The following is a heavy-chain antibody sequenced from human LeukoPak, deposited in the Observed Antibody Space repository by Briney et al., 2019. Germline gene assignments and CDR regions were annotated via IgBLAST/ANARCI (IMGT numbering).Heavy chain of an antibody. CDR3: AKVAASGFFDY. CDR1: GGSITNSGYY. V-gene: IGHV4-39*07. Sequence: SETLSLTCTVSGGSITNSGYYWGWVRQPPGKGLEWIASIYYTGSTYYNPSLKSRVTISLDASKKQFSLKLSSVTAADTAVYYCAKVAASGFFDYWGQGTLVTVSS. CDR2: IYYTGST. J-gene: IGHJ4*02. D-gene: IGHD3-10*01.